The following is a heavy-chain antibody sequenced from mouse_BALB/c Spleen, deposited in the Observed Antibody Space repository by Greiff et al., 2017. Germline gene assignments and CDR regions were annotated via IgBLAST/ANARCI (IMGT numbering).Heavy chain of an antibody. J-gene: IGHJ1*01. CDR3: ARSYYYGGGYFDV. CDR2: IDPANGNT. Sequence: VQLQQSGAELVKPGASVKLSCTASGFNIKDTYMHWVKQRPEQGLEWIGRIDPANGNTKYDPKFQGKATITADTSSNTAYLQLSSLTSEDTAVYYCARSYYYGGGYFDVWGAGTTDTVTS. V-gene: IGHV14-3*02. CDR1: GFNIKDTY. D-gene: IGHD1-1*01.